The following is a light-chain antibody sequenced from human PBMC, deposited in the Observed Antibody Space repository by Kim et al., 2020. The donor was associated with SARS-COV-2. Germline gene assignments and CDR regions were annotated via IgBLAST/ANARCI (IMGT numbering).Light chain of an antibody. Sequence: SSELTQDPAVSVALGQTVRITCQGDSLRSYYATWYQQRPRQAPVLVIYGRNNRPSGIPDRFSGSSSGNTASLTISGAQAEDEADFYCQSRDSGGDVLFGGGTKLTVL. CDR1: SLRSYY. CDR3: QSRDSGGDVL. J-gene: IGLJ2*01. V-gene: IGLV3-19*01. CDR2: GRN.